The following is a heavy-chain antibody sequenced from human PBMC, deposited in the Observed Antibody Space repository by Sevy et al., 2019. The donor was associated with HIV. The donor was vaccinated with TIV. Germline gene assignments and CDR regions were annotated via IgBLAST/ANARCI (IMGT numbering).Heavy chain of an antibody. V-gene: IGHV3-23*01. CDR1: GFTFSSYA. J-gene: IGHJ3*02. CDR2: ISGSGGST. CDR3: ARPYGSGSWEAFDI. Sequence: GGSLRLSCAASGFTFSSYAMSWVRQAPGKGLEWVSAISGSGGSTYYADSVKGRFTISRDNSKNTLYLQMNSLRAEDTALYYCARPYGSGSWEAFDIWGQGTKVTVSS. D-gene: IGHD3-10*01.